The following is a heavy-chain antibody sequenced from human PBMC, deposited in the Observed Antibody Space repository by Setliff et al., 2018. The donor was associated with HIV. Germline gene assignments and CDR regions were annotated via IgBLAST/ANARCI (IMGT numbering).Heavy chain of an antibody. CDR2: TYHSGST. D-gene: IGHD6-19*01. J-gene: IGHJ6*02. V-gene: IGHV4-38-2*02. Sequence: PSETLSLTCTVSGYSISSGYYWGWIRQPPGKGLEWIGSTYHSGSTYYNPSLKSRVTISVDTSKNQFSLKLSSVTAADTAVYYCARDDSSGWHFYYYYGMDVWGQGTTVTVSS. CDR1: GYSISSGYY. CDR3: ARDDSSGWHFYYYYGMDV.